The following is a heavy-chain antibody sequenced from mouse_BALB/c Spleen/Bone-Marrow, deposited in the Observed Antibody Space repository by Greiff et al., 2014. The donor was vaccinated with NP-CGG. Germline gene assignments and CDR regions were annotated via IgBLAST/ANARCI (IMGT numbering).Heavy chain of an antibody. CDR3: ARKVDCNCGTLFAY. CDR2: INPSIGYT. Sequence: VQLQQSGAELARPGASVKMSCKASGYTFTTYTMHWLKQRPGQGLEWIGYINPSIGYTVYNQKFKDKTTLTADKSSSTAYMHLSSLTSEDSAIYYCARKVDCNCGTLFAYWGQGTLVTVSS. J-gene: IGHJ3*01. V-gene: IGHV1-4*02. CDR1: GYTFTTYT. D-gene: IGHD2-1*01.